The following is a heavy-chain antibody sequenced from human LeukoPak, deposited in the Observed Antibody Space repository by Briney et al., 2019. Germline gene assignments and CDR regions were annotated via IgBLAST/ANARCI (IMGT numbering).Heavy chain of an antibody. Sequence: SSVKVSCKASGATFSSYAISWVRQAPGQGLEWMGGIIHSYRQANYAQKVPSRVMITADESTSTAYVELSSLRSEGRAVYCCASGSGYSYGVDYWGQGTMVTVSS. D-gene: IGHD5-18*01. CDR1: GATFSSYA. J-gene: IGHJ4*02. CDR3: ASGSGYSYGVDY. CDR2: IIHSYRQA. V-gene: IGHV1-69*01.